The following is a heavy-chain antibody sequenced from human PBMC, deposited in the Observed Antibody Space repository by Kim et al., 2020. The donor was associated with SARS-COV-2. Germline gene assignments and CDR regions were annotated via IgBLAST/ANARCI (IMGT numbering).Heavy chain of an antibody. D-gene: IGHD5-12*01. Sequence: YADSVKGQFTNSRDNSKNTLYLQMNSLRAEDTDVYYCAKDIIGLRGWFDPWGQGTLVTVSS. CDR3: AKDIIGLRGWFDP. V-gene: IGHV3-23*01. J-gene: IGHJ5*02.